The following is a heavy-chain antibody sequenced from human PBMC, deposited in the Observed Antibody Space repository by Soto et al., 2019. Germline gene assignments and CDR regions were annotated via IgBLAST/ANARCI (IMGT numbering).Heavy chain of an antibody. V-gene: IGHV5-51*01. Sequence: PGESLKISCKGSGYSFTSYWIGWVRQMPGKGLEWMGIIYPGDSDTRYSPSFQGQVTISADKSISTAYLQWSSLKASDTAIYYCARTAAAGKYYYGVDVWGQGPTGTVS. CDR3: ARTAAAGKYYYGVDV. CDR2: IYPGDSDT. D-gene: IGHD6-13*01. CDR1: GYSFTSYW. J-gene: IGHJ6*02.